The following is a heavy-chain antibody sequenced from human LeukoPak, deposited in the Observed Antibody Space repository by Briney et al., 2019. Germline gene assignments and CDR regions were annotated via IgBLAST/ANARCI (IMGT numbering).Heavy chain of an antibody. CDR3: ATEGLRTGSSPYYFDY. D-gene: IGHD3/OR15-3a*01. CDR2: FDPEDGET. Sequence: SVKVSCKVSGYTLTELSMHWVRQAPGKGLEWMGGFDPEDGETIYAQKVQGRVTMTEDTSTDTAYMELSSLRSEDMAVYYCATEGLRTGSSPYYFDYWGQGTLVTVSS. J-gene: IGHJ4*02. CDR1: GYTLTELS. V-gene: IGHV1-24*01.